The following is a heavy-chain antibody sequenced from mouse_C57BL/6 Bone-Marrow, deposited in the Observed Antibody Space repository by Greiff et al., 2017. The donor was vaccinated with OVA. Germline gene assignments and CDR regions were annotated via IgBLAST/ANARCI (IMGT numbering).Heavy chain of an antibody. CDR2: IYPGSGNT. V-gene: IGHV1-76*01. D-gene: IGHD2-4*01. J-gene: IGHJ3*01. CDR1: GYTFTDYY. Sequence: QVQLQQSGAELVRPGASVKLSRKASGYTFTDYYINWVKQRPGQGLEWIARIYPGSGNTYYNEKFKGKATLTAEKSSSTAYMQLSSLTSEDSAVYFCARSYYDYTFAYWGQGTLVTVSA. CDR3: ARSYYDYTFAY.